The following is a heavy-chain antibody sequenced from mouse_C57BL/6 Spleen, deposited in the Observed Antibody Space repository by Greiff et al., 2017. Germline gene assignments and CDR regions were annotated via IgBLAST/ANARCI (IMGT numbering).Heavy chain of an antibody. CDR3: ITTDFDY. Sequence: VQLQQSGPELVKPGASGYSFTDYNMNWVKQSNGKSLEWIGVINPNYGTTSYNQKFKGKATLTVDQSSSTAYMQLNSLTSEDSAVYYCITTDFDYWGQGTTLTVSS. J-gene: IGHJ2*01. CDR2: INPNYGTT. V-gene: IGHV1-39*01. CDR1: GYSFTDYN. D-gene: IGHD1-1*01.